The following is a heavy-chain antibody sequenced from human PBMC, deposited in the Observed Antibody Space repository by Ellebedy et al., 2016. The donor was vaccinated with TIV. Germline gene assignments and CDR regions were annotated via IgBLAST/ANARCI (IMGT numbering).Heavy chain of an antibody. V-gene: IGHV3-23*01. D-gene: IGHD3-10*01. CDR3: ARRGRGPVGFDY. CDR1: GFTFKTYS. CDR2: ISGSGSTT. Sequence: GGSLRLSXEASGFTFKTYSMAWVRQAPGKGLEWLSYISGSGSTTYYADSVKGRFTISRDNSKDTLYLQMNSLRAEDTAVYYCARRGRGPVGFDYWGQGTLVTVSS. J-gene: IGHJ4*02.